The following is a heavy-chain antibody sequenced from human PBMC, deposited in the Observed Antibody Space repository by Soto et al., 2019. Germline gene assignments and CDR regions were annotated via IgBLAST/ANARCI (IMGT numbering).Heavy chain of an antibody. J-gene: IGHJ6*02. CDR2: IYTSGRT. CDR3: ARDNFEYYYDSSGYVYYYYGMDV. Sequence: QVQLQESGPGLVKPSETLSLTCTVSGGPISSYYWSWIRQPAGKGLEWIGRIYTSGRTNYNPSLKRRVTMSLDTAKNQFYLKLSSVPAADTGVYSCARDNFEYYYDSSGYVYYYYGMDVWGQGTTVTVSS. D-gene: IGHD3-22*01. V-gene: IGHV4-4*07. CDR1: GGPISSYY.